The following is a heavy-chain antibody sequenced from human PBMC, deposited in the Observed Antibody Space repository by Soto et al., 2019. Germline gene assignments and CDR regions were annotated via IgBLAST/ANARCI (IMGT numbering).Heavy chain of an antibody. Sequence: EVQLVESGGGLVKPGGSLRLSCAASGFSFISYSMNWVRQAPGKGLEWVSSINEDSSYIYYAHSLRGRFTISRDNAKDSLYLQMNSLRADDPAVYYCVRDFGWYFRSGYMDVWGDGATVTVSS. CDR2: INEDSSYI. CDR1: GFSFISYS. CDR3: VRDFGWYFRSGYMDV. V-gene: IGHV3-21*02. D-gene: IGHD3-3*01. J-gene: IGHJ6*03.